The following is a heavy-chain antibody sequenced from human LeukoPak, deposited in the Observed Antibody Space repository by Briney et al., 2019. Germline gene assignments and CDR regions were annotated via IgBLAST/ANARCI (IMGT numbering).Heavy chain of an antibody. Sequence: PGGSLRLSCAASGFTFSSYAMSWVRQAPGKGLEWVSAISGNGGSTYYADSVKGRFTISRDNSKNTLYLQMNSLRAEDTAVYYCAKDPEVVITGGWFDPWGQGTLVTVSS. CDR1: GFTFSSYA. J-gene: IGHJ5*02. D-gene: IGHD3-22*01. V-gene: IGHV3-23*01. CDR2: ISGNGGST. CDR3: AKDPEVVITGGWFDP.